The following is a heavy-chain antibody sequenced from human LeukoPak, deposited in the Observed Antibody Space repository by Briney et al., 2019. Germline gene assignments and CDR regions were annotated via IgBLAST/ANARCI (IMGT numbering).Heavy chain of an antibody. V-gene: IGHV4-59*01. CDR1: GGSISSYY. CDR3: ARGAYYYDSRERRMGAFDI. D-gene: IGHD3-22*01. J-gene: IGHJ3*02. Sequence: SETLSLTCTVSGGSISSYYWSWIRQPPGKGLEWIGYIYYSGSTNYNPSLKSRVTISVDTSKNQFSLKLSSVTAADTAVYYCARGAYYYDSRERRMGAFDIWGQGTMVTVSS. CDR2: IYYSGST.